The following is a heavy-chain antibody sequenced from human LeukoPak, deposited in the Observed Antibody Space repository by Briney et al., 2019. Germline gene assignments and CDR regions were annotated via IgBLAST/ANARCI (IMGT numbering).Heavy chain of an antibody. V-gene: IGHV3-30*03. CDR3: ARDSAFDI. Sequence: GGSLRLSCAASGFTFSNYGMHWVRQAPGKGLEWVAVISYDGSHIYYADSVKGRFTISRDNAKNSLYLQMSSLRDEDTAVYYCARDSAFDIWGQGTMVTVSS. J-gene: IGHJ3*02. CDR1: GFTFSNYG. CDR2: ISYDGSHI.